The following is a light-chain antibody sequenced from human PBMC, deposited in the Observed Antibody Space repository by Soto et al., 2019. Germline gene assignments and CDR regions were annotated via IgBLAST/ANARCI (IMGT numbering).Light chain of an antibody. CDR1: QSVSSTQ. CDR3: QQYGSSGVT. V-gene: IGKV3-20*01. CDR2: GAS. J-gene: IGKJ3*01. Sequence: EIVLTQSPGTLSLSPGESATLSCRSSQSVSSTQLAWYQQKPGQAPRLLIYGASTRATGIADRFSGSGSGTDFTLTISRLEPEDFAVYYCQQYGSSGVTFGPGTKVDIK.